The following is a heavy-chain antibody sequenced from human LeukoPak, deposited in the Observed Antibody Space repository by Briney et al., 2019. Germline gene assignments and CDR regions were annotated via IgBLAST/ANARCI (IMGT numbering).Heavy chain of an antibody. J-gene: IGHJ3*02. V-gene: IGHV3-23*01. D-gene: IGHD1-1*01. CDR2: ISGSGGST. Sequence: GGSLRLSCAASGFTFSSYAMSWVRQAPGKGLGWVSAISGSGGSTYCADSVKGRFTISRDNSKNTLYLQMNSLRAEDTAVYYCARRQLTGGAFDIWGQGTMVTVSS. CDR1: GFTFSSYA. CDR3: ARRQLTGGAFDI.